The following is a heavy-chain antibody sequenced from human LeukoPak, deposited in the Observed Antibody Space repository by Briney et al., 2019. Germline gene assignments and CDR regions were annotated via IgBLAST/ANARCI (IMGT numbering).Heavy chain of an antibody. D-gene: IGHD3-10*01. J-gene: IGHJ5*02. CDR3: ARDDITMVRGVRENWFDP. CDR2: IIPIFGTA. Sequence: SVKVSCKASGGTFSSYAISWVRQAPGQGLEWMGGIIPIFGTANYAQKFQGRVTITADESTSTAYMGLSSLRSEDTAVYYCARDDITMVRGVRENWFDPWGQGTLVTVSS. CDR1: GGTFSSYA. V-gene: IGHV1-69*01.